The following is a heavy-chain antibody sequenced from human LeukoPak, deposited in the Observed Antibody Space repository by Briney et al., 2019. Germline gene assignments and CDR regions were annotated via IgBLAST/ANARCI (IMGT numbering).Heavy chain of an antibody. CDR1: GFTFGTYS. CDR3: ARESSGYFY. J-gene: IGHJ4*02. CDR2: ISSGSSFI. D-gene: IGHD3-22*01. V-gene: IGHV3-21*01. Sequence: GGSLRLSXAASGFTFGTYSMNWVRQAPGKGLEWLSSISSGSSFIYYADSVKGRFTISRDNAKNSLFLQMNSLRAEDTAVYYCARESSGYFYWGQGTLVTVSS.